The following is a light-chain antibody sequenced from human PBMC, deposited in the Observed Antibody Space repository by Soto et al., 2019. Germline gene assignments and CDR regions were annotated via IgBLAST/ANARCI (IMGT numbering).Light chain of an antibody. Sequence: EIVLTQSPATLSVSPGERATLSCRASQSISGSLAWYQQEPGQAPRLLIYGASTRATGIPARFSGSGSGTEFTLTISSLQPDDFATYYCQQYNGYSTWTFGQGTKVDIK. V-gene: IGKV3-15*01. CDR3: QQYNGYSTWT. CDR1: QSISGS. J-gene: IGKJ1*01. CDR2: GAS.